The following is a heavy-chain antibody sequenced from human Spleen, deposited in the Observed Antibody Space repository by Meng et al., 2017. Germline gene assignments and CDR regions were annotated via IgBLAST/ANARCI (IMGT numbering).Heavy chain of an antibody. D-gene: IGHD6-13*01. CDR1: GGTFSSST. V-gene: IGHV1-69*02. CDR3: AARIAAAATGSDY. CDR2: IIPILGIS. J-gene: IGHJ4*02. Sequence: SVKVSCKASGGTFSSSTISWVRQAPGLGLEWMGRIIPILGISHYAQNFQGRVTITADKFTRTAYMELSSLGSDDTAVYYCAARIAAAATGSDYWGQGTLVTVSS.